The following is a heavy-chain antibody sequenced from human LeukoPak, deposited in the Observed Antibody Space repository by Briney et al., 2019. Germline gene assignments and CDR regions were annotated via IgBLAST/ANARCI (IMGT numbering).Heavy chain of an antibody. V-gene: IGHV3-30*18. CDR2: ISYDGSNK. D-gene: IGHD5-24*01. CDR3: AKEGLNGYIEGGDDD. Sequence: GGSLRLSCAASGFPFSSYGIHWVRQAPGKGLEWVAVISYDGSNKYYANFVKGRFTISRDNSKNTLYLQMNSLRAEDTAVYYCAKEGLNGYIEGGDDDWGQGTLVTVSS. J-gene: IGHJ4*02. CDR1: GFPFSSYG.